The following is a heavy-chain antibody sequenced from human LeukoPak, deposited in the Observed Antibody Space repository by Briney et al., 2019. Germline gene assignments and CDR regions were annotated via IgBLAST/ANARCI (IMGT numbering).Heavy chain of an antibody. D-gene: IGHD6-13*01. CDR2: INPNSGGT. V-gene: IGHV1-2*02. Sequence: ASVKVSCKASGYTFSGYYMHWVRQAPGQGLEWMGWINPNSGGTNYAQKFQGRVTMTRDTSISTAYMELSRLRSVDTAVYYCARLLPAAAGTVGAFDIWGQGTMVTVSS. CDR3: ARLLPAAAGTVGAFDI. J-gene: IGHJ3*02. CDR1: GYTFSGYY.